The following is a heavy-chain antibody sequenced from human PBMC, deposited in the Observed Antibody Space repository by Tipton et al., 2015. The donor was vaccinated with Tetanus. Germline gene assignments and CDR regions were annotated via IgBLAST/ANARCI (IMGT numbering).Heavy chain of an antibody. CDR3: ARVRPRRGSGYYYFDY. Sequence: LRLSCAASGFTFSSYGMHWVRQPPGKGLEWIGYIYYSGSTNYNPSLKSRVTISVDTSKNQFSLKLSSVTAADTAVYYCARVRPRRGSGYYYFDYWGQGTLVTVSS. J-gene: IGHJ4*02. V-gene: IGHV4-59*01. D-gene: IGHD3-22*01. CDR2: IYYSGST. CDR1: GFTFSSYG.